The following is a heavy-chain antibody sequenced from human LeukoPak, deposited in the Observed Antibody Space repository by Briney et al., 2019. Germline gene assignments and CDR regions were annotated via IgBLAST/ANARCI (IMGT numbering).Heavy chain of an antibody. D-gene: IGHD6-19*01. CDR1: SGSISSGSYY. CDR3: ARAVAGSRRWFDP. J-gene: IGHJ5*02. CDR2: IYTSGST. V-gene: IGHV4-61*02. Sequence: SETLSLTCTVSSGSISSGSYYWSWIRQPAGKGLEWIGRIYTSGSTNYNPSLKSRVTISVDTSKNQFSLKLSSVTGADTAVYYCARAVAGSRRWFDPWGQGTLVTVSS.